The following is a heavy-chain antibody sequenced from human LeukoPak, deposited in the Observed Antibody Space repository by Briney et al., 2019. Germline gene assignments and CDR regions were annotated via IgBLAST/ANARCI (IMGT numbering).Heavy chain of an antibody. CDR2: IYYSGST. D-gene: IGHD3-10*01. Sequence: SETLSLTCTVSGGSISSYYWSWIRQPPGKGLEWIGYIYYSGSTNYNPSLKSRVTISVDTSKNQFSLKLSSVTAADTAVYCCARDCITMVRGVINFWFDPWGQGTLVTVSS. CDR3: ARDCITMVRGVINFWFDP. J-gene: IGHJ5*02. CDR1: GGSISSYY. V-gene: IGHV4-59*12.